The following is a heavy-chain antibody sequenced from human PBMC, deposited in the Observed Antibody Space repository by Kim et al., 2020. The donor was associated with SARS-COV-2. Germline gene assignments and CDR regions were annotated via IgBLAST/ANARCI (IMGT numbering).Heavy chain of an antibody. J-gene: IGHJ3*02. Sequence: GGSLRLSFAASGFTFNNAWMSWVRQAPGKGLEWVGRIKSKTDGGTTDYAAPVKGRFTISRDDSKNRLYLQMNSLKTEDTAVYYCVTNYSSNWNDAFDIWGQGTMVTVSS. CDR3: VTNYSSNWNDAFDI. CDR1: GFTFNNAW. CDR2: IKSKTDGGTT. D-gene: IGHD6-13*01. V-gene: IGHV3-15*01.